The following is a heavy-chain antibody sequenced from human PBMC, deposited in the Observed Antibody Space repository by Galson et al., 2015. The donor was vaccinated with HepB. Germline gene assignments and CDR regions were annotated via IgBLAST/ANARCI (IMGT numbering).Heavy chain of an antibody. CDR3: ARGGPGGDYFDY. CDR1: GGSISSYY. J-gene: IGHJ4*02. D-gene: IGHD1-26*01. V-gene: IGHV4-59*01. Sequence: TLSLTCTVSGGSISSYYWSWIRQPPGKGLEWIGYIYYSGSINYNPSLKSRVTISVDTSKNQFSLKLSSVTAADTAVYYCARGGPGGDYFDYWGQGTLVTVTS. CDR2: IYYSGSI.